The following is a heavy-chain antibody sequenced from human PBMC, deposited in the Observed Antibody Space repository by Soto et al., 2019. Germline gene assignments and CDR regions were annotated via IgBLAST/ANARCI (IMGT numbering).Heavy chain of an antibody. V-gene: IGHV4-4*02. CDR3: AHRPIVGAAI. D-gene: IGHD1-26*01. CDR1: GGSISNSNW. Sequence: QVQLQESGPGLVKPSGTLSLTCAVFGGSISNSNWWPWVRQPPGKGLDWIGEIFHSGSTNYNSSLMGRVTISVDKANNQFSLKLSSVTAADRAVYYCAHRPIVGAAIWGQGTLVNVSS. J-gene: IGHJ4*02. CDR2: IFHSGST.